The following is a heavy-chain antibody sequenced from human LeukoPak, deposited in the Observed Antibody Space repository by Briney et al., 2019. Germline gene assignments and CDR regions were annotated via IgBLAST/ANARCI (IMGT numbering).Heavy chain of an antibody. V-gene: IGHV3-30*04. CDR2: ISSDGNTQ. CDR1: GFTFTDYA. CDR3: VRDLTSGGRFDF. D-gene: IGHD2-8*02. J-gene: IGHJ4*01. Sequence: GGSLRLSCGASGFTFTDYAFNCVRQTPGKGMEGVAIISSDGNTQSYAGPLRGRFTISRDNFRDTVFLELTTLSPGDTGLYYCVRDLTSGGRFDFWGPGTLVTVSS.